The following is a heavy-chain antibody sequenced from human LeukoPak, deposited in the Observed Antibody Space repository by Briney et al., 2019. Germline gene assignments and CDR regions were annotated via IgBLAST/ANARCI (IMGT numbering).Heavy chain of an antibody. CDR2: IYYSGST. J-gene: IGHJ3*02. CDR3: AREGYGDVNTPRALNI. V-gene: IGHV4-59*01. D-gene: IGHD4-17*01. CDR1: GGSISSYY. Sequence: SETLSLTCTVSGGSISSYYWSWIRQPPGKGLEWIGYIYYSGSTNYNPSLKSRVTISVDTSKNQFSLKLSSVTAADMAVYYCAREGYGDVNTPRALNIGAKGTMVPVSS.